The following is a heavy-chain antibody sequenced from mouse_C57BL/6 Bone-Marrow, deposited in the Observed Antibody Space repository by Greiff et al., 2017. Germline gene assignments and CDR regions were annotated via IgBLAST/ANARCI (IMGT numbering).Heavy chain of an antibody. D-gene: IGHD1-1*01. Sequence: EVQLVESGAELVRPGASVKLSCTASGFNIKDDYMHWVKQRPEQGLEWIGWIDPENGDTEYASKFQGKATITADTSSNTAYLQRSSLTSEDTAVYYCTHYYYGSYYFDYWGQGTTLTVSS. CDR1: GFNIKDDY. CDR3: THYYYGSYYFDY. J-gene: IGHJ2*01. CDR2: IDPENGDT. V-gene: IGHV14-4*01.